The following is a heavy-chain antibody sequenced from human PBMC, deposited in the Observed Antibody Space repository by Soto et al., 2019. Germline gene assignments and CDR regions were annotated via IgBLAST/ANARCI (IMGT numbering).Heavy chain of an antibody. CDR3: ASWICGGYSDWFDP. J-gene: IGHJ5*02. V-gene: IGHV1-18*04. D-gene: IGHD1-26*01. Sequence: QVQLVQSGAEVKKPGASVKVSCKASGYNFMRYGFTWVRQAPGQGLEWMGWINVDNGETKYPQKIQGRVTMTTYTSTSTVYMELRSLTSDDTAVYYCASWICGGYSDWFDPWGHGTLVTVSS. CDR2: INVDNGET. CDR1: GYNFMRYG.